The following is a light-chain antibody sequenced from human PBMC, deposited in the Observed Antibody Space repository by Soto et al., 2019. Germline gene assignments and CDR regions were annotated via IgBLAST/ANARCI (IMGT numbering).Light chain of an antibody. Sequence: QSALTQPPSASGSPGQSVTISCTGTSSDVGGYNYVSWYQQHPGKAPKLMIYEVSKRPSGVPDRFSGSKSGNTASLTVSGLQVEDEADYYCSSYEGSNTFVFGTGTKVTVL. CDR2: EVS. CDR3: SSYEGSNTFV. J-gene: IGLJ1*01. V-gene: IGLV2-8*01. CDR1: SSDVGGYNY.